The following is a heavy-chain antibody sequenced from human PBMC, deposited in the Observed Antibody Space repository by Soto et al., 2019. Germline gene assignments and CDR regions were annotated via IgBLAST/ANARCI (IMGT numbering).Heavy chain of an antibody. Sequence: EVQLLESGGGLVQPGGSLGLSCAASGFTFSTYAMSWVRQAPGKGLEWVSTISATDGGTYYADSVTGRFTISRDNSKNTISLQMNSLRADDTAVYYCATGERSVRPAFDSWGQGTLVTVSS. CDR1: GFTFSTYA. D-gene: IGHD3-10*01. V-gene: IGHV3-23*01. CDR2: ISATDGGT. J-gene: IGHJ4*02. CDR3: ATGERSVRPAFDS.